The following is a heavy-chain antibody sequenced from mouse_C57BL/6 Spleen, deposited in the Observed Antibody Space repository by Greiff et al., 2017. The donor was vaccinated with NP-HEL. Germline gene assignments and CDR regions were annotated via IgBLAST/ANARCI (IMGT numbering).Heavy chain of an antibody. CDR2: INPSTGGT. V-gene: IGHV1-42*01. CDR3: ALGTDY. Sequence: EVQLQQSGPELVKPGASVKISCKASGYSFTGYYMNWVKQSPEKSLEWIGEINPSTGGTTYNQKFKAKATLTVDKSSSTAYMQLKSLTSEDSAVYYCALGTDYWGQGTTLTVSS. CDR1: GYSFTGYY. D-gene: IGHD3-3*01. J-gene: IGHJ2*01.